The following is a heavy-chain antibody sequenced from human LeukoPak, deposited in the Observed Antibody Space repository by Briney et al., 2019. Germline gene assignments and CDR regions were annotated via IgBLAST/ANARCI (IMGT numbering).Heavy chain of an antibody. J-gene: IGHJ6*03. Sequence: PSETLSLTCTVSGGSISSHYWSWIRQPPGKGLEWIGYIYYSGSTNYNPSLKSRVTISVDTSKNQFSLKLSSVTAADTAVYYCARAESSSYIYYYYYMDVWGKGTTVTVSS. CDR3: ARAESSSYIYYYYYMDV. D-gene: IGHD6-13*01. CDR2: IYYSGST. V-gene: IGHV4-59*11. CDR1: GGSISSHY.